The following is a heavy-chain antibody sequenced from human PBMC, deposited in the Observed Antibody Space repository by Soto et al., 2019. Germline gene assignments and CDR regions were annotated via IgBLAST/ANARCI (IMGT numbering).Heavy chain of an antibody. D-gene: IGHD5-18*01. V-gene: IGHV3-23*01. CDR1: GFTFSTYA. J-gene: IGHJ6*02. CDR2: VSASGLNT. Sequence: LRLSCAASGFTFSTYAMAWVRQAPGKGLEWVSGVSASGLNTDYADPVKGRFYISRDNSKNTVSLHMNSLRAEDTAVYYCACIFSGGYSYGFYYYGMDVWGPGTTVTVSS. CDR3: ACIFSGGYSYGFYYYGMDV.